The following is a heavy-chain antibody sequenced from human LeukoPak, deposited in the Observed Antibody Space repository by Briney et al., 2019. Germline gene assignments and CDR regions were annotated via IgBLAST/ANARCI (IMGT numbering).Heavy chain of an antibody. CDR1: GFTFSSYA. V-gene: IGHV3-23*01. J-gene: IGHJ4*02. D-gene: IGHD2-15*01. Sequence: GGSLRLSCAASGFTFSSYAMSWVRQAPGKGLEWVSAIGGSGGSTYYADSVKGRFTISRDNSKNTLYLQMNSLRAEDTAVYYCAKDSRDCSGGSCVDYWGQGTLVTVSS. CDR2: IGGSGGST. CDR3: AKDSRDCSGGSCVDY.